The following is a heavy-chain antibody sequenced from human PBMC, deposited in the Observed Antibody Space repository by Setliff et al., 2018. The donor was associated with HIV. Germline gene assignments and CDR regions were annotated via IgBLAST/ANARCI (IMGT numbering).Heavy chain of an antibody. CDR2: IYPGDSDT. CDR3: ARPRLNYYYGSGSYRQAFDI. D-gene: IGHD3-10*01. CDR1: GYSFTSYW. J-gene: IGHJ3*02. Sequence: GASQTISCKGSGYSFTSYWIGWVRQMPGKGLEWMGIIYPGDSDTRYSPSSQGQVTISADKSISTAYLQWSSLKASDTAMYYCARPRLNYYYGSGSYRQAFDIWGQGTMVTVSS. V-gene: IGHV5-51*01.